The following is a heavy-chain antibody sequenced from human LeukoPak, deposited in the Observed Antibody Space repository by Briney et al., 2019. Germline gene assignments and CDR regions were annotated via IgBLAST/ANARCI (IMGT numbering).Heavy chain of an antibody. D-gene: IGHD2-2*02. Sequence: SVTVSCKASGGTFSSYAISWVRQAPGQGLEWMGGIIPIFGTANYAQKFQGRVTITADESTSTAYMELSSLRSEDTAVYYCARYCSSTSCYSFSYYGMDVWGQGTTVTVSS. CDR2: IIPIFGTA. J-gene: IGHJ6*02. V-gene: IGHV1-69*13. CDR3: ARYCSSTSCYSFSYYGMDV. CDR1: GGTFSSYA.